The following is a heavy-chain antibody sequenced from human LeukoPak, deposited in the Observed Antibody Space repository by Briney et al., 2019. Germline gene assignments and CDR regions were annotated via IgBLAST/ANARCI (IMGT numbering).Heavy chain of an antibody. J-gene: IGHJ4*02. Sequence: PSETLSLTCAVSGGSISSSSCYWGWIRQPTGKGLEWIGTIYYSGSTYYNPSLQSRVTISVDTSKNQFSLNLSSLTAADTAVYYCAREGSWGCFDQWGQGILVTVSS. CDR2: IYYSGST. CDR1: GGSISSSSCY. CDR3: AREGSWGCFDQ. V-gene: IGHV4-39*07. D-gene: IGHD7-27*01.